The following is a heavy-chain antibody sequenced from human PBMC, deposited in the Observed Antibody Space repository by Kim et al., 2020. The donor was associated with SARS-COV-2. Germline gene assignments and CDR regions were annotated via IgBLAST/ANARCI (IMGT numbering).Heavy chain of an antibody. Sequence: ASVKVSCKASGYTFTGYYMHWVRQAPGQGLEWMGWINPNSGGTNYAQKFQGRVTMTRDTSISTAYMELSRLRSDDTAVYYCAKGTTVTAFYYYYVMDVWGQGTTVTVSS. V-gene: IGHV1-2*02. CDR2: INPNSGGT. CDR3: AKGTTVTAFYYYYVMDV. J-gene: IGHJ6*02. CDR1: GYTFTGYY. D-gene: IGHD4-17*01.